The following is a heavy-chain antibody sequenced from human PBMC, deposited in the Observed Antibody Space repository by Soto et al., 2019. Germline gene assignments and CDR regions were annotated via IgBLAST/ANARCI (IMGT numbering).Heavy chain of an antibody. Sequence: PSETLSLTCTASGGSISSDFWNWIRQPPGKGLEWIGYVYYTGSTNYNPSLRSRVTISVDTSKNQFSLKLTSVTAADTAVYYCARGIRGLQNRYYYYGLDVWGQGTTVTVSS. V-gene: IGHV4-59*01. CDR3: ARGIRGLQNRYYYYGLDV. CDR2: VYYTGST. J-gene: IGHJ6*02. CDR1: GGSISSDF.